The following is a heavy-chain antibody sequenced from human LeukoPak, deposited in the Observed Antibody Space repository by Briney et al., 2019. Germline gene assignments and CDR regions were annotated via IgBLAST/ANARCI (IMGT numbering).Heavy chain of an antibody. CDR3: ARAPPQYCSSTSCYAYYFDY. V-gene: IGHV3-30-3*01. Sequence: PGGSLRLSCAASGFTFSSYAMHWVRQAPGKGLEWVAVISYDGSNKYYADSVKGRFTISRDNSKNTLYLQMNSLRAEDTAVYYCARAPPQYCSSTSCYAYYFDYWGQGTLVTVSS. J-gene: IGHJ4*02. D-gene: IGHD2-2*01. CDR2: ISYDGSNK. CDR1: GFTFSSYA.